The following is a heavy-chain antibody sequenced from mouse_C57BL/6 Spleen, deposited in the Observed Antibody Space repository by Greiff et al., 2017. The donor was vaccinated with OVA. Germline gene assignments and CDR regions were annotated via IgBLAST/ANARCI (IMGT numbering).Heavy chain of an antibody. CDR1: GFNIKNTY. CDR2: IDPANGNT. V-gene: IGHV14-3*01. D-gene: IGHD2-4*01. CDR3: ARVYDDYDRGDYYAMDY. J-gene: IGHJ4*01. Sequence: VQLQQSVAELVRPGASVKLSCTASGFNIKNTYMHWVKQRPEQGLQWIGRIDPANGNTKYAPKFQGKATITAVTSSNTAYLQLSSLTSEDTAIYYWARVYDDYDRGDYYAMDYWGQGTSVTVSS.